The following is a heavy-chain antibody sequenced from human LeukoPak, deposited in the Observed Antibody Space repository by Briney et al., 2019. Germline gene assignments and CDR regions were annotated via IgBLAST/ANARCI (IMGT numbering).Heavy chain of an antibody. D-gene: IGHD5-24*01. J-gene: IGHJ3*01. CDR3: ARAYKGGQDAFDF. V-gene: IGHV1-8*01. CDR2: MNPNSGNT. Sequence: ASVKVSCKASGYTFTSYDINWVRQATGQGLEWMGWMNPNSGNTGYAQKFQGRVTFTRDTSITTAYMELTSLRSEDTAMYYCARAYKGGQDAFDFWGQGTMVTVSS. CDR1: GYTFTSYD.